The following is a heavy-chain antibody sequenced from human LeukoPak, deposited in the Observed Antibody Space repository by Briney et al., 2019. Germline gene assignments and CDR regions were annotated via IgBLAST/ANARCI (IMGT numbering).Heavy chain of an antibody. CDR3: ASRTVNSGSLLPFDY. CDR2: MNPNSGNT. J-gene: IGHJ4*02. V-gene: IGHV1-8*01. D-gene: IGHD1-26*01. Sequence: ASVKVSCKASGYTFTSYDVNWVRRASGQWLEWMGWMNPNSGNTGYAQKFQGRVTMTRNTSVTTAYMELSSLTSDDTAVYYCASRTVNSGSLLPFDYWGQGTLVTVSS. CDR1: GYTFTSYD.